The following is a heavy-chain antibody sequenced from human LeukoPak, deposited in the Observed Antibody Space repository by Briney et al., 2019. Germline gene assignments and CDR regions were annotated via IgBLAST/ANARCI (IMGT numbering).Heavy chain of an antibody. CDR3: AKARGPAATHPDY. CDR1: GFTFSYYA. V-gene: IGHV3-23*01. J-gene: IGHJ4*02. Sequence: GGSLRLSCAASGFTFSYYAMTWVRQAPGKGLEWVSALYGSGGVTFYADSVKGRFTISRDDSKNTLYLQMNSLSAEGTAVYYCAKARGPAATHPDYWGQGTLVTVSS. D-gene: IGHD6-25*01. CDR2: LYGSGGVT.